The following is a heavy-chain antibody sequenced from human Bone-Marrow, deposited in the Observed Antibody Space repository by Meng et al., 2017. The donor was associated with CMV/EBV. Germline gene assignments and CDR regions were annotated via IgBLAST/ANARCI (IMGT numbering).Heavy chain of an antibody. CDR1: GDSIRDSTHY. V-gene: IGHV4-39*07. D-gene: IGHD3-3*01. J-gene: IGHJ6*02. Sequence: SETLSLTCTVSGDSIRDSTHYWGWIRQPPGEGLEWIGDVYSYGTTHLNPSLESRVTISVDTSKNQFSLKLSSVTAADTAVYYCAREGRYYDFWSGYYKGTYYYYYGMDVWGQGTTVTVSS. CDR2: VYSYGTT. CDR3: AREGRYYDFWSGYYKGTYYYYYGMDV.